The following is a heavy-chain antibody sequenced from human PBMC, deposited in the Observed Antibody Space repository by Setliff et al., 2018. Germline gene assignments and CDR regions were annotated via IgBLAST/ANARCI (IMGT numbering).Heavy chain of an antibody. CDR1: GGSVSPYF. J-gene: IGHJ6*02. CDR3: ARDRTAYTYGLDV. Sequence: SETLSLTCTVSGGSVSPYFWSWIRQPPGKVLEWIGYIYHNGNTNFNPPLKSRVNMSVGTSNNHFVLNLKAVTAAVTAVYYCARDRTAYTYGLDVWGQGTTVTVSS. V-gene: IGHV4-59*02. CDR2: IYHNGNT. D-gene: IGHD3-16*01.